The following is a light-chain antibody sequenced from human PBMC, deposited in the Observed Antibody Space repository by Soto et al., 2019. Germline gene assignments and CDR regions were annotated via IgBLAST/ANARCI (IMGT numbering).Light chain of an antibody. CDR1: QSVSSSY. J-gene: IGKJ1*01. CDR3: QQYGSSPPVWT. V-gene: IGKV3-20*01. CDR2: GAS. Sequence: EIVLTQSPGTLSLPPGERATLSCRASQSVSSSYLAWYQQKPGQAPRLLIYGASSRATGIPDRFSGSGSGTDFTLTISRLEPEDFAVYYCQQYGSSPPVWTFGQGTKVEIK.